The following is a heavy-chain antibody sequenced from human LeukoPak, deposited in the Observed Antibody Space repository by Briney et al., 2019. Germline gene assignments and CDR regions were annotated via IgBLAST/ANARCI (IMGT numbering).Heavy chain of an antibody. J-gene: IGHJ5*02. CDR3: ARIMGRLGFDP. CDR2: INHSGST. Sequence: PSATLSLSCAVYGGSFSGYYWSWIRQPPGKGLEWIGEINHSGSTNYNPSLQSRVTISVDTSKNQFSLELSSVTAADTAVYYCARIMGRLGFDPWGQGTLVTVSS. CDR1: GGSFSGYY. V-gene: IGHV4-34*01. D-gene: IGHD3-10*01.